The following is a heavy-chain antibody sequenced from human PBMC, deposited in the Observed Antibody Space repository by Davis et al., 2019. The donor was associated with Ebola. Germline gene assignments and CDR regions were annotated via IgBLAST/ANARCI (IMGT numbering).Heavy chain of an antibody. CDR3: AREKEPSVAYSSSQNYYYGMDV. V-gene: IGHV1-18*04. CDR2: ISAYNGNT. CDR1: GYAFTVYY. D-gene: IGHD6-6*01. Sequence: AASVKVSCKASGYAFTVYYMHWVRQAPGQGLEWMGWISAYNGNTNYAQKLQGRVTMTTDTSTSTAYMELRSLRSDDTAVYYCAREKEPSVAYSSSQNYYYGMDVWGQGTTVTVSS. J-gene: IGHJ6*02.